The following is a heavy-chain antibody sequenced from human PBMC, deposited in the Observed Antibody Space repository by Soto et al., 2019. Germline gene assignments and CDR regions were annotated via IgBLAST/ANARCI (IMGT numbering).Heavy chain of an antibody. Sequence: QVQLVESGGGVVQPGRSLRLSCAASGFTFSYYGMHWVRQTPGKGLEWVAVIWYDGSNKYYVDSVKGRFTVSRDNSKNTLYLEMSSLRADDTGFYYCARNSVPTAAAHWFDTWGQGTHVTVSS. CDR2: IWYDGSNK. CDR1: GFTFSYYG. CDR3: ARNSVPTAAAHWFDT. V-gene: IGHV3-33*01. D-gene: IGHD6-13*01. J-gene: IGHJ5*02.